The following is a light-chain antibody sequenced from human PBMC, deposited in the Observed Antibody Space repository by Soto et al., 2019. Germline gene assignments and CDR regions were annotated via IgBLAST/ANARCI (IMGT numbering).Light chain of an antibody. J-gene: IGKJ2*01. CDR1: QSISGW. Sequence: DIQMTQSPSTLSVSVGDRVTITCRASQSISGWLAWYQQKPGQAPKLLIYDASTLESGVPSRFSGSGSGTEFTLTISSLQREDFATYYCQQYTSYSQYTFGQGTRLEIK. CDR3: QQYTSYSQYT. CDR2: DAS. V-gene: IGKV1-5*01.